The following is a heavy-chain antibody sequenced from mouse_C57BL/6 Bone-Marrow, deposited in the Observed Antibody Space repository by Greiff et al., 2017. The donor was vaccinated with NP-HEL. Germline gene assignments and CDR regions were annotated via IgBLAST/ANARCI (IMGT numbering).Heavy chain of an antibody. D-gene: IGHD1-1*01. CDR1: GYTFTHYN. J-gene: IGHJ2*01. CDR2: INPNNGGT. V-gene: IGHV1-22*01. CDR3: THYYGSSYTY. Sequence: VQLQQSGPELVKPGASVKMSCKASGYTFTHYNMHWVKQSHGKSLEWIGYINPNNGGTSYNQKFKGKATLTVNKSSSTAYMELRSLTSEDSAVYYCTHYYGSSYTYWGQGTTLTVSS.